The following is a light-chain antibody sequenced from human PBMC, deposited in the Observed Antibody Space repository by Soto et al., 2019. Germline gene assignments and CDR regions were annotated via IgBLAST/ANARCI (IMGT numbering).Light chain of an antibody. CDR1: QYVDNW. Sequence: TQSPATLSSSPGETATLSCRASQYVDNWLAWYQQKLGKAPKLLIYKASSLETGVPSRFSGSGSGTEFSLTISNLEPDDFATYHCQQYYTNSQASFGQGTKV. CDR3: QQYYTNSQAS. CDR2: KAS. J-gene: IGKJ1*01. V-gene: IGKV1-5*03.